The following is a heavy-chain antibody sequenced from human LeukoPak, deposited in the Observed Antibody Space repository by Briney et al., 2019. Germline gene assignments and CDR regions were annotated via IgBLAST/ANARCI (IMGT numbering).Heavy chain of an antibody. D-gene: IGHD3-22*01. V-gene: IGHV1-8*01. CDR3: ARDYYDDAFDI. J-gene: IGHJ3*02. CDR1: NYTFSNYA. CDR2: MNPNSGKT. Sequence: ASVKVSCKASNYTFSNYAVTWVRQATGQGLEWMGWMNPNSGKTGYAQKFQGRVTITRNTSISTAYMELSSLRSEDTAVYYCARDYYDDAFDIWGQGTMVTVSS.